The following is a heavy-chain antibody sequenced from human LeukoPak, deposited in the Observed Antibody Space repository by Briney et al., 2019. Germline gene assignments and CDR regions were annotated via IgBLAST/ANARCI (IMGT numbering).Heavy chain of an antibody. CDR1: GFTFSSYS. CDR3: ARVTPNYYDSSGYSFDY. J-gene: IGHJ4*02. V-gene: IGHV3-48*01. CDR2: ISSSSTI. Sequence: GGSLRLSCAASGFTFSSYSMNWVRQAPGKGLEWVSYISSSSTIYYADSVKGRFTISRDNAKNSLYLRMNSLRAEDTAVYYCARVTPNYYDSSGYSFDYWGQGTLVTVSS. D-gene: IGHD3-22*01.